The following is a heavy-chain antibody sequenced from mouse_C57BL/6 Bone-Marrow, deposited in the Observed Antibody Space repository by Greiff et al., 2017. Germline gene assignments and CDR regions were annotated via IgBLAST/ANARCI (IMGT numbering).Heavy chain of an antibody. CDR1: GYTFTSYW. CDR2: IHPNSGST. Sequence: QVQLQQPGAELVKPGASVKLSCKASGYTFTSYWMHWVKQRPGQGLEWIGMIHPNSGSTNYNEKFKGKATLTSDESSSTAYMQLSSLTSEDSAIYFCAREGNYYFSCAYWGQGTLVTVSA. J-gene: IGHJ3*01. CDR3: AREGNYYFSCAY. D-gene: IGHD2-1*01. V-gene: IGHV1-64*01.